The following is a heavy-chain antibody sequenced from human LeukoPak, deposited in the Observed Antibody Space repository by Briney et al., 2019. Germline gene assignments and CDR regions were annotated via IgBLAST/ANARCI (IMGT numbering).Heavy chain of an antibody. D-gene: IGHD6-6*01. J-gene: IGHJ4*02. V-gene: IGHV3-23*01. CDR1: GFTFSSYA. CDR3: AKDGGARPG. Sequence: TGGSLRLSCAASGFTFSSYAMSWVRQAPGKGLDWVSSISDSGGSTYYADSVKGRFTISRDNSKNTLYLQMSGLRAEDTAVYYCAKDGGARPGWGQGTLVTVSS. CDR2: ISDSGGST.